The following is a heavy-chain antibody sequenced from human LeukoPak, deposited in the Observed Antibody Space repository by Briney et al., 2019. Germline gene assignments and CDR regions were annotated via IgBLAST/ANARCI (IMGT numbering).Heavy chain of an antibody. Sequence: GGSLRLSCAASGFTFSHYWMTWVRQAPGKGLEWVAQINQDGSEKYYVDSVKGRFTISRDNAKNSLYLQMNSLRAEDTAVYYCVPQALFDYWGQGTLVTVSS. CDR1: GFTFSHYW. CDR2: INQDGSEK. V-gene: IGHV3-7*01. J-gene: IGHJ4*02. CDR3: VPQALFDY.